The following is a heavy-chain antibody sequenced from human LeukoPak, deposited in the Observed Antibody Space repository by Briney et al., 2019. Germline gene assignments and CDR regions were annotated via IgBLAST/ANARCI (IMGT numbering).Heavy chain of an antibody. CDR2: ISSSSSTI. V-gene: IGHV3-48*01. Sequence: GGSLRLSCAASGFTFSSYSMNWVRQAPGKGLEWVSYISSSSSTIYYADSVKGRFTISRDNAKNSLYLQMNSLRAEDTAVYYCARVSLSTWYYYYYYYMDVWGKGTTVTVSS. CDR3: ARVSLSTWYYYYYYYMDV. D-gene: IGHD2/OR15-2a*01. J-gene: IGHJ6*03. CDR1: GFTFSSYS.